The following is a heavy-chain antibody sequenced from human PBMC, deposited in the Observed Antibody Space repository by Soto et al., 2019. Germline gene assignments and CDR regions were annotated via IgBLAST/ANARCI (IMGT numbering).Heavy chain of an antibody. CDR2: INSDGSST. V-gene: IGHV3-74*01. CDR3: VRELGLAY. CDR1: GFTFSSYW. D-gene: IGHD7-27*01. J-gene: IGHJ4*02. Sequence: PGGSLRLSCAASGFTFSSYWMHWVRQAPGKGLVWVSRINSDGSSTSYADSVKGRFTIARDNGQNSLSLQINSLRVEDTAVYYCVRELGLAYWGQGALVTVSS.